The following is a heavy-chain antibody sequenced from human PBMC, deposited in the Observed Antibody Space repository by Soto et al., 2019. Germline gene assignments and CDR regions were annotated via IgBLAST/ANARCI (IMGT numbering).Heavy chain of an antibody. CDR1: GFTFSSYG. D-gene: IGHD1-26*01. V-gene: IGHV3-33*01. CDR2: IWYDGSNK. CDR3: ASAVRATFDY. Sequence: QVQLVESGGGVVQPGRSLRLSCAASGFTFSSYGMHWVRQAPGKGLEWVAVIWYDGSNKYYADSVKGRFTISRDNSKNTLYLQMNSLRAEDTAVYYCASAVRATFDYWGQGTLVTVSS. J-gene: IGHJ4*02.